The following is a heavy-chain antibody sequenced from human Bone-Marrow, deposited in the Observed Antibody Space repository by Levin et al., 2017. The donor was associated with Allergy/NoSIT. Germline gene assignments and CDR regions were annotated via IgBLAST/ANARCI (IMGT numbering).Heavy chain of an antibody. V-gene: IGHV3-48*01. CDR2: ISSGATTL. CDR1: GFTFRDHS. J-gene: IGHJ4*02. CDR3: VRDGSGFAN. Sequence: PSGGSLRLSCEASGFTFRDHSFNWVRQAPERGLEWVAYISSGATTLTYADSVKGRFSVSRDNGKNSVHLQMNSLRADDTGLYFCVRDGSGFANWGQGTQVIVSS. D-gene: IGHD6-19*01.